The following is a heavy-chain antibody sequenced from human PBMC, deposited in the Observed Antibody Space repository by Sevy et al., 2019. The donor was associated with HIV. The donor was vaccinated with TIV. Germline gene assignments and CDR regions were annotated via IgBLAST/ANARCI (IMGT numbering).Heavy chain of an antibody. D-gene: IGHD2-21*02. CDR1: GFTFSSYY. CDR3: ARGRVTAIEYFQH. J-gene: IGHJ1*01. V-gene: IGHV3-21*01. CDR2: ISSSNSYI. Sequence: GGSLRLSCAASGFTFSSYYMNWVRQAPGKGLEWVSCISSSNSYIYYADSVKGRFTISRDNAKNSLYLQMNSLRAEDTAVYYCARGRVTAIEYFQHWGQGTLVTVSS.